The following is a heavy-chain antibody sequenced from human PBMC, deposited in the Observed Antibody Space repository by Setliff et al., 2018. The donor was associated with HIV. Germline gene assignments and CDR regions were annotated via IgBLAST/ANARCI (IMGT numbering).Heavy chain of an antibody. CDR1: GGSISSYC. Sequence: SETLSLTCTVSGGSISSYCWNWIRQSPGRGLEWIGFIFSSGSTKYNPSLQSRVTMSIDTSKNQFSLKLTSVTAADTAVYYCARRIDNSGSFPDKNWFDTWGQGTMVTVSS. CDR2: IFSSGST. D-gene: IGHD3-10*01. V-gene: IGHV4-4*09. J-gene: IGHJ5*01. CDR3: ARRIDNSGSFPDKNWFDT.